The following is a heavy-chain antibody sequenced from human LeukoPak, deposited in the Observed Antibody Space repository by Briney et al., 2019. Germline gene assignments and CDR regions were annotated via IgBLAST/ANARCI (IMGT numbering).Heavy chain of an antibody. V-gene: IGHV1-8*01. CDR3: ARSPDYYYDSSGYVDY. J-gene: IGHJ4*02. CDR2: MNPNSGNT. Sequence: ASVKVSCKASGYTFTSYDINWVRQATGQGLEWMGWMNPNSGNTGYAQKFQGRVTMTRNTSISTAYMELSSLRSEDTAVYYCARSPDYYYDSSGYVDYWGQGTLVTVSS. CDR1: GYTFTSYD. D-gene: IGHD3-22*01.